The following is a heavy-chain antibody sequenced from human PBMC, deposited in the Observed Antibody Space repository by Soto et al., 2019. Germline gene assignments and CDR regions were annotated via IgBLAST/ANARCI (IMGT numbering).Heavy chain of an antibody. CDR2: IGATDGST. D-gene: IGHD3-10*01. CDR1: GFTFSNYA. CDR3: EKSPSRSSVLTFDY. V-gene: IGHV3-23*01. Sequence: EVQLLQSGGGLVQPGGSPRLSCAASGFTFSNYAMSWVRQAPGKGLEWVSAIGATDGSTYYADSVRGRFSISRDNSKNTLYLQMNSLRAEDTAVYYCEKSPSRSSVLTFDYWGQGTLVTVSS. J-gene: IGHJ4*02.